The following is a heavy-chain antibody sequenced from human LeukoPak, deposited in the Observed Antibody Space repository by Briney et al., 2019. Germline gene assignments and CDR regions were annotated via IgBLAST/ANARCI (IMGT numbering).Heavy chain of an antibody. Sequence: PGGSLRLSCAASGFTFDDYAMHWVRQGPGKGLEWVSGISWNSGSIGYADSVKGRFTISRDNAKNSLYLQMNSLRAEDTAFYYCARVVYGDYLNYMDVWGKGTTVTVSS. CDR2: ISWNSGSI. CDR3: ARVVYGDYLNYMDV. J-gene: IGHJ6*03. V-gene: IGHV3-9*01. CDR1: GFTFDDYA. D-gene: IGHD4-17*01.